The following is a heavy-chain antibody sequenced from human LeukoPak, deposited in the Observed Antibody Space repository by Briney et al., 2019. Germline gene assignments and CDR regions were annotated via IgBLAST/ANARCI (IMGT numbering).Heavy chain of an antibody. CDR3: ARRRILIGTDFDY. D-gene: IGHD3-16*02. CDR2: INHSGST. CDR1: GGSFSGYY. V-gene: IGHV4-34*01. J-gene: IGHJ4*02. Sequence: SETLSLTCAVYGGSFSGYYRSWIRQPPGKGLEWIGEINHSGSTNYNPSLKSRVTISVDTSKNQFSLKLSSVTAADTAVYYCARRRILIGTDFDYWGQGTLVTVSS.